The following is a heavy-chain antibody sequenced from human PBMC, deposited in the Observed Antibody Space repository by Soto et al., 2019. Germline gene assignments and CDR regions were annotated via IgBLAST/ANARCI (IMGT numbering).Heavy chain of an antibody. CDR3: ARDCSGGSCYLYYFDY. CDR1: GGTFSSYT. Sequence: QVQLVQSGAEVKKPGSSVKVSCKASGGTFSSYTISWVRQAPGQGLEWMGRIIPILGIANYAQKFQGRVTITADKSTSTAYMELSSLRSEDRAVYYCARDCSGGSCYLYYFDYWGQGTLVTVSS. D-gene: IGHD2-15*01. V-gene: IGHV1-69*08. J-gene: IGHJ4*02. CDR2: IIPILGIA.